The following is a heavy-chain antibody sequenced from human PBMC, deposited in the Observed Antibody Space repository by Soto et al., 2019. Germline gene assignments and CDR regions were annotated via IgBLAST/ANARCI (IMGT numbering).Heavy chain of an antibody. V-gene: IGHV1-2*04. J-gene: IGHJ3*02. CDR1: VYTYTGDY. CDR3: ARSIIAMVRGVMYALDI. CDR2: INPNSGGT. Sequence: SLNRSWKSAVYTYTGDYIDWGLQAPGQGLEWMGWINPNSGGTNYAQKFQGWVTMTRDTSISTAYMELSRLRSDDTAVYYCARSIIAMVRGVMYALDIWGQGTMVIVSS. D-gene: IGHD3-10*01.